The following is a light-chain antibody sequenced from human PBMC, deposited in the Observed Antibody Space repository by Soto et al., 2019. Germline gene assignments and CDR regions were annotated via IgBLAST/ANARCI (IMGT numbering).Light chain of an antibody. V-gene: IGLV2-23*02. J-gene: IGLJ1*01. Sequence: QSALTQPASVSGSPGQSITISCSGTSSDVGTYNLVSWYQQYPGKAPRLMIYEFTKRPSGVSNRFSGSKSGNTASLTISGLQPEDEADYYCCSYAGSSSAIFGTGTKLTVL. CDR1: SSDVGTYNL. CDR3: CSYAGSSSAI. CDR2: EFT.